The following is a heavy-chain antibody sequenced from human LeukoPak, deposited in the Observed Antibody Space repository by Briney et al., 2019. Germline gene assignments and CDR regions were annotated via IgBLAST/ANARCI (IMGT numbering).Heavy chain of an antibody. CDR3: TKGARDYFDS. Sequence: GGSLRLSCAASGFTFDDYAMHWVRQAPGKGLEWVSGISWNSNSIDYADSVKGRFTISRDNAKNSLYLQMSSLRAEDTALYYCTKGARDYFDSWGQGTLVTLSS. J-gene: IGHJ4*02. CDR1: GFTFDDYA. V-gene: IGHV3-9*01. CDR2: ISWNSNSI.